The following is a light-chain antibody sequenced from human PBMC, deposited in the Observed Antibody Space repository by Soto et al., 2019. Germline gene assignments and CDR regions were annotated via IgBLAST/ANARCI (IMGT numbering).Light chain of an antibody. Sequence: QSALAQPASVSGSPGQSITISCTGASGYVGTYSLVSWYQQHPGKAPKVVIYEGHKRPSGVPDRFSGSTSVNTASLTISGLQAEDEADYYCCSYRSSSTLVFGGGTKLTVL. V-gene: IGLV2-14*02. CDR2: EGH. J-gene: IGLJ2*01. CDR3: CSYRSSSTLV. CDR1: SGYVGTYSL.